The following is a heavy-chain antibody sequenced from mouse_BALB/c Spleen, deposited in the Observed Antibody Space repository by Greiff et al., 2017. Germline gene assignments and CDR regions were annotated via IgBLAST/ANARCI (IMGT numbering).Heavy chain of an antibody. CDR3: AKSYDGYYGGYAMDY. V-gene: IGHV5-9-4*01. Sequence: DVMLVESGGGLVKPGGSLKLSCAASGFTFSSYAMSWVRQSPEKRLEWVAEISSGGSYTYYPDTVTGRFTISRDNAKNTLYLEMSSLRSEDTAMYYCAKSYDGYYGGYAMDYWGQGTSVTVSS. CDR1: GFTFSSYA. J-gene: IGHJ4*01. D-gene: IGHD2-3*01. CDR2: ISSGGSYT.